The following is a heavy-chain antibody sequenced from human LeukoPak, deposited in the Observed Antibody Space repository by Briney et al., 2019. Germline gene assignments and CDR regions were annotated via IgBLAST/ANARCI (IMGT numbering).Heavy chain of an antibody. Sequence: GSSVKVSCKASGGTFSSYAISWVRQAPGQGLEWMGRIIPSFGTASYAQKFQGRVTITTDESTSTAYMELSSLRSEDTAVYYCAREYSNWGANYYYYYMDVWGKGTTVTVSS. V-gene: IGHV1-69*05. J-gene: IGHJ6*03. CDR1: GGTFSSYA. D-gene: IGHD4-11*01. CDR3: AREYSNWGANYYYYYMDV. CDR2: IIPSFGTA.